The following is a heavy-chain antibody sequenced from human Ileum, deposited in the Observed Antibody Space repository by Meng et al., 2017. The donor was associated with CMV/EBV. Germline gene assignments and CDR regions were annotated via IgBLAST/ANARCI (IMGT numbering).Heavy chain of an antibody. CDR1: GGSFSGYY. CDR2: INHSGST. V-gene: IGHV4-34*01. J-gene: IGHJ5*01. D-gene: IGHD4-23*01. Sequence: SETLSLTCAAYGGSFSGYYWSWIRQPPGKGLEWIGEINHSGSTNYNPSLKSRVTISVDPSKNQFSLKLSSLTAADTAVYYCARPYGGGGNPGFGARGKNWFDPWGQGTRVTVSS. CDR3: ARPYGGGGNPGFGARGKNWFDP.